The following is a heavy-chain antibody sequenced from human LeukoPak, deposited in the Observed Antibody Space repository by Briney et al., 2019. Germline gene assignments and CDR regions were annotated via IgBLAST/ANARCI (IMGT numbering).Heavy chain of an antibody. CDR1: GYTFTSYA. CDR2: INTNTGNP. Sequence: ASVKVSCKASGYTFTSYAMNWVRQAPGQGLEWMGWINTNTGNPTYAQGFTGRFVFSLDTSVSTAYLQISSLKAEDTAVYYCARDRKESYYYDSSGYYSPYGMDVWGQGTTVTVSS. D-gene: IGHD3-22*01. CDR3: ARDRKESYYYDSSGYYSPYGMDV. J-gene: IGHJ6*02. V-gene: IGHV7-4-1*02.